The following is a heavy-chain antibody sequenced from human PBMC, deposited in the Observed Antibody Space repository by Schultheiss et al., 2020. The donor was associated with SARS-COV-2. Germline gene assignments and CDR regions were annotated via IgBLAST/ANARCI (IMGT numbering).Heavy chain of an antibody. CDR2: IKQDGSVE. Sequence: GGSLRLSCAASGFNLRNYWMDWVRQAPGKGLQWVANIKQDGSVEHYVDSVRGRFIISRDNAKNSLDLQMNSLRVDDTAVYHCAKHLLPHYYYYMDVWGKGTTVTVSS. V-gene: IGHV3-7*03. D-gene: IGHD3-22*01. CDR3: AKHLLPHYYYYMDV. J-gene: IGHJ6*03. CDR1: GFNLRNYW.